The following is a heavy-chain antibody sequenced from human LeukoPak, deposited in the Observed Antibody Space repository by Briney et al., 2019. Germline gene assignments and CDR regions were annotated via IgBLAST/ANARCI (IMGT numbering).Heavy chain of an antibody. D-gene: IGHD3-10*01. CDR3: ARRYFDV. J-gene: IGHJ6*02. CDR1: GFTFSSYA. V-gene: IGHV3-30-3*01. CDR2: ISYDGSNK. Sequence: SGGSLRLSCVASGFTFSSYAMHWVRQAPGKGLEWVAVISYDGSNKYYADSVKGRFTISRDNSKNTLYLQMNSLRAEDTAVYYCARRYFDVWGQGTTVTVSS.